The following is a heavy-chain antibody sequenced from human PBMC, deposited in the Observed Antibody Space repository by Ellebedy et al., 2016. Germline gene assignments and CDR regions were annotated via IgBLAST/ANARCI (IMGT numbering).Heavy chain of an antibody. D-gene: IGHD2-15*01. V-gene: IGHV3-21*01. J-gene: IGHJ4*02. CDR2: LSSSSDYI. Sequence: GESLKISCAASEFTISDYNMTWVRQAPGKGLEWVSSLSSSSDYIYYTDSVKGRFTISRDKANNSLSLQMNSLRAEDTAVYYCARGLYCSGGSCYSTGFDYWGQGTLVTVSS. CDR1: EFTISDYN. CDR3: ARGLYCSGGSCYSTGFDY.